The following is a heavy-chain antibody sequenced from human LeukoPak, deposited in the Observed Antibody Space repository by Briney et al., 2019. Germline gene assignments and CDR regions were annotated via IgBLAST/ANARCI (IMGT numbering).Heavy chain of an antibody. CDR1: GFTFSDYY. V-gene: IGHV3-11*04. CDR3: ARGLSRDSSGYYYRGYYYMDV. D-gene: IGHD3-22*01. CDR2: ISSSGSTI. Sequence: GGSLRLSCAASGFTFSDYYMSWIRQAPGKGLEWVSYISSSGSTIYYADSVKGRFTISRDNAKNSLYLQMNSLRAEDTAVYYCARGLSRDSSGYYYRGYYYMDVWGKGTTVTVSS. J-gene: IGHJ6*03.